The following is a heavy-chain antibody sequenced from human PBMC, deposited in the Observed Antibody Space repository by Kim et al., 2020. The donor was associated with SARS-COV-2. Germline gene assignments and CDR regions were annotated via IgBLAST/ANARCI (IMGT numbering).Heavy chain of an antibody. CDR2: IYYSGST. Sequence: SETLSLTCTVSGGSISSYYWSWIRQPPGKGLEWIGYIYYSGSTNYNPSLKSRVTISVDTSKNQFSLKLSSVTAADTAVYYCARDRLSMVRGVMVFNYFDYWGQGTLVTVSS. J-gene: IGHJ4*02. CDR1: GGSISSYY. CDR3: ARDRLSMVRGVMVFNYFDY. V-gene: IGHV4-59*01. D-gene: IGHD3-10*01.